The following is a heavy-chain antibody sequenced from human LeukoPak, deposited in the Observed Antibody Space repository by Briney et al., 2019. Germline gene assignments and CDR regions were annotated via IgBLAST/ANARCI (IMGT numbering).Heavy chain of an antibody. CDR1: GNYW. V-gene: IGHV3-74*01. Sequence: GGSLRLSCAASGNYWMHWVRQAPGKGLVWVSHINSDGSWTSYADSVKGRFTISKDNAKNTVYLQMNSLRAEDTAVYYCARDGYSYGKSFDYWGQGTLVTVSS. CDR3: ARDGYSYGKSFDY. D-gene: IGHD5-18*01. CDR2: INSDGSWT. J-gene: IGHJ4*02.